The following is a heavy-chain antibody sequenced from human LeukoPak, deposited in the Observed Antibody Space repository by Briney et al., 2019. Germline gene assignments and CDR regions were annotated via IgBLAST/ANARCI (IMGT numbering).Heavy chain of an antibody. CDR2: IYSSVT. Sequence: PGGSLRLFCTVSGFTASSNSMSWVRQAPGKGLEWVSFIYSSVTHYSDSVKGRFTISRDNSKNTLFLQMNSLRAEDTAVYYCARRAGAYSHPYDYWGQGTLVTVSS. CDR3: ARRAGAYSHPYDY. CDR1: GFTASSNS. J-gene: IGHJ4*02. V-gene: IGHV3-53*01. D-gene: IGHD4/OR15-4a*01.